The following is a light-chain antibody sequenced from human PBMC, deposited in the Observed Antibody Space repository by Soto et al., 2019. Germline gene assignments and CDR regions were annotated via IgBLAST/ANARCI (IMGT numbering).Light chain of an antibody. CDR3: SSYTSSTDVV. Sequence: QSVLTKPASVSGSPGQSITISCTGTSSDVGGYNYVSWYQQHPGKAPKLMIYDVSNRPSGVSNRFSGSKSGNTASLTISGLQAEDEADYYCSSYTSSTDVVFGGGTKLTVL. V-gene: IGLV2-14*01. J-gene: IGLJ2*01. CDR2: DVS. CDR1: SSDVGGYNY.